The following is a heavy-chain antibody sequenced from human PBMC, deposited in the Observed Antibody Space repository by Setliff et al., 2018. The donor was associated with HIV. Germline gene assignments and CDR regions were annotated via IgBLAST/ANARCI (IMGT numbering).Heavy chain of an antibody. J-gene: IGHJ4*02. V-gene: IGHV1-69*13. CDR2: IIPIFGTA. D-gene: IGHD4-17*01. Sequence: SVKVSCKASGYTFTSYGISWVRQAPGQGLEWMGGIIPIFGTANYAQKFQGRVAITADESTSTAYMELSSLRSEDTAVYYCARGTYTDYEVGDYWGQGTLVTVSS. CDR1: GYTFTSYG. CDR3: ARGTYTDYEVGDY.